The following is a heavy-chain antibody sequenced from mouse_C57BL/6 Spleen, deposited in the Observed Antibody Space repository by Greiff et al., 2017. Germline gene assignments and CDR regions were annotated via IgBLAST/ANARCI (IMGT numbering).Heavy chain of an antibody. V-gene: IGHV1-66*01. J-gene: IGHJ3*01. Sequence: QVQLKQSGPELVKPGASVKISCKASGYSFTSYYIHWVKQRPGQGLEWIGWIYPGSGNTKYNEKFKGKATLTADTSSSTAYMQLSSLTSEDSAVYYCARDYGIPFAYWGQGTLVTVSA. D-gene: IGHD1-1*01. CDR2: IYPGSGNT. CDR1: GYSFTSYY. CDR3: ARDYGIPFAY.